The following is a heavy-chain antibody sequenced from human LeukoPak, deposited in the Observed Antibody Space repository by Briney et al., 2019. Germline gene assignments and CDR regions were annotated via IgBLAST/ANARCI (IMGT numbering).Heavy chain of an antibody. CDR1: GGLISISTYY. V-gene: IGHV4-39*07. J-gene: IGHJ4*02. Sequence: SETLSLTCTVSGGLISISTYYWGWIRQPPGKGLEWIGSIYYSGTTHYNPSLKSRVTMSVDTSKNQFSLKLSSVTAADTAVYYCARENDYGSGSYRGGQDYWGQGTLVTVSS. CDR2: IYYSGTT. CDR3: ARENDYGSGSYRGGQDY. D-gene: IGHD3-10*01.